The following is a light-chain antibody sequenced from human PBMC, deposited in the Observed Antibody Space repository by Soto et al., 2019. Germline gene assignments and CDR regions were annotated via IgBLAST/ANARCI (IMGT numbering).Light chain of an antibody. J-gene: IGKJ2*01. Sequence: DIQMTQSPSSLSASVGDKVTITCRASQSISTYLNWYQQRPGKAPKLLIYATSSLQSAVPTRFSGSGSGTDFTLTISSLQPEDFATYYCQQSYSTPHTFGQGTKVDIK. CDR3: QQSYSTPHT. CDR1: QSISTY. V-gene: IGKV1-39*01. CDR2: ATS.